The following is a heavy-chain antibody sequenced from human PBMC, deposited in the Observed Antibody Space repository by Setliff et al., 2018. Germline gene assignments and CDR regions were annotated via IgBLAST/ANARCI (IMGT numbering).Heavy chain of an antibody. V-gene: IGHV4-59*01. CDR3: ARYRNYFDSSGQTQYYFDY. CDR1: GGSISSYS. Sequence: SETLSLTCSVSGGSISSYSWGWIRQPPGKGLEWIGFFYYNGATNYNPSLKSRVTISVDTSKNQFSLNLNSVTAADTAVYYCARYRNYFDSSGQTQYYFDYWGQGTLVTVSS. D-gene: IGHD3-22*01. CDR2: FYYNGAT. J-gene: IGHJ4*02.